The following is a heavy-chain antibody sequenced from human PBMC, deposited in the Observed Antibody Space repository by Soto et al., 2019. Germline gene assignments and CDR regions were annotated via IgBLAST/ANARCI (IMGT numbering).Heavy chain of an antibody. D-gene: IGHD2-15*01. CDR3: AGYCSGGTCERELAFDI. V-gene: IGHV4-39*01. J-gene: IGHJ3*02. Sequence: QLQLQESGPGLVKPWETLSLTCTVSGGSISSSRYFWGWIRQPPGKGLEWIGTIYYSGNTFHNPSRKSRVTILVDTSKNQFSLKLNSVTTADTAVYYCAGYCSGGTCERELAFDIWRQGTMVTVSS. CDR1: GGSISSSRYF. CDR2: IYYSGNT.